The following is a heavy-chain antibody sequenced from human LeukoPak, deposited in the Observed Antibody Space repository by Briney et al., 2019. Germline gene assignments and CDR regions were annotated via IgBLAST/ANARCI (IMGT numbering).Heavy chain of an antibody. V-gene: IGHV3-23*01. CDR2: ISGSGGST. J-gene: IGHJ4*02. CDR1: GFTFSSYA. Sequence: GRSLRLSCAASGFTFSSYAMSWVRQAPGKGLEWVSAISGSGGSTYYADSVKGRFTISRDNSKNTLYLQMNSLRAEDTAVYYCAKMRSILDGYSDYWGQGTLVTVSS. D-gene: IGHD3-3*01. CDR3: AKMRSILDGYSDY.